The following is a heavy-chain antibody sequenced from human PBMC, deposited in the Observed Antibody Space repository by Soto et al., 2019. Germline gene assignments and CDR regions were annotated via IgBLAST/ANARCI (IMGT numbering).Heavy chain of an antibody. CDR2: IYYSGST. J-gene: IGHJ4*02. Sequence: PSETLSLTCTVSGGSISSYYWSWIRQPPGKGLEWIGYIYYSGSTNYNPSLKSRVTISVDTSKNQFSLKLSSVTAADTAVYYCAGGDCSGGSCYSDYWGQGTLVTVSS. V-gene: IGHV4-59*01. D-gene: IGHD2-15*01. CDR3: AGGDCSGGSCYSDY. CDR1: GGSISSYY.